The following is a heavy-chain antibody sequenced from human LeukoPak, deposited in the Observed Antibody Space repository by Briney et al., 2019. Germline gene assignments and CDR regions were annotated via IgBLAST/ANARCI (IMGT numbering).Heavy chain of an antibody. Sequence: GGSLNPSGEALGFTFSSYRMTWFGQPPGKGLEWVSYISSSSSTIYYADSVKGRFIISRDNAKNSLYLQMNSLRAEDTAVYYCARDWGSPFFDYWGQGTLVTVSS. D-gene: IGHD3-16*01. V-gene: IGHV3-48*04. CDR3: ARDWGSPFFDY. CDR1: GFTFSSYR. J-gene: IGHJ4*02. CDR2: ISSSSSTI.